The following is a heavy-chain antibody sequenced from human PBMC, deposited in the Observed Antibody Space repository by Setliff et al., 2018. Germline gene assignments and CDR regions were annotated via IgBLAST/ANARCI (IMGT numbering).Heavy chain of an antibody. CDR3: AGGLPGDYDFNCFDT. CDR2: RSTRGDT. Sequence: PSETLSLTCTVSGDSIDSAFWNWIRQSPEKGLEWIGYRSTRGDTNSNPSLRSRLTMSVDESMNRFSLNLNSVTAADTAVYYCAGGLPGDYDFNCFDTWGQGALVTVSS. CDR1: GDSIDSAF. D-gene: IGHD3-3*01. V-gene: IGHV4-4*07. J-gene: IGHJ5*02.